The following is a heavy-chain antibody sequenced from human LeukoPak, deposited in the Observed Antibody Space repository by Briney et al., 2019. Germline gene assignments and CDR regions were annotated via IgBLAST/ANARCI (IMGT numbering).Heavy chain of an antibody. Sequence: PGGSLRLSCAASGFTFSSYAMSWVRQAPGKGLEWVSAISGSGGSTYYADSVKGRFTISRDNSKNTLYLQMNSLRAEDTAVYYCARDGGFGDTDYWYFDLWGRGTLVTVSS. J-gene: IGHJ2*01. CDR2: ISGSGGST. D-gene: IGHD3-3*01. CDR1: GFTFSSYA. CDR3: ARDGGFGDTDYWYFDL. V-gene: IGHV3-23*01.